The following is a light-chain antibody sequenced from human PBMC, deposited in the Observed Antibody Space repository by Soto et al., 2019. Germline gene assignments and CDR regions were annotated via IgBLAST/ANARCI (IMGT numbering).Light chain of an antibody. CDR2: GAS. V-gene: IGKV3-20*01. CDR3: STRT. CDR1: QSVSSSY. J-gene: IGKJ3*01. Sequence: EIVLTQSPGTLSLSPGERATLSCRASQSVSSSYLAWYQQKPGQAPRLLIYGASSRATGIPDRFSGSGSGTDFTLTISRLEPEDFAVYYCSTRTFGPGTKVDIK.